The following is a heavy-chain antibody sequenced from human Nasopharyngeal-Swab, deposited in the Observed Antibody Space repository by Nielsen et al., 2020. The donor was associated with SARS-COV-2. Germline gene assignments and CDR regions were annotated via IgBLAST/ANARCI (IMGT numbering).Heavy chain of an antibody. CDR2: ISSSGNYT. CDR3: ARDKRLRGDYVFDY. Sequence: MRQSPGQGLEWVSYISSSGNYTNYADSVKGRFTISRDNAKNSLYLQMNSLRAEDTAVYYCARDKRLRGDYVFDYWGQGTLVTVSS. J-gene: IGHJ4*02. D-gene: IGHD4-17*01. V-gene: IGHV3-11*06.